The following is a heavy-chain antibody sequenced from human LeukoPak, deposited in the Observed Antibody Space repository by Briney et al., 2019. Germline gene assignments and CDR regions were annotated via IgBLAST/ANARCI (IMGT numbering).Heavy chain of an antibody. Sequence: NPSETLSLTCAVYGGSFSGYYWSWIRQPPGKGLEWIGEINHSGGTNYNPSLKSRVTISVDTSKNQFSLKLSSVTAADTAVYYCARTMHDFWSGYWGRGLPNSRPNWFDPWGQGTLVTVSS. CDR3: ARTMHDFWSGYWGRGLPNSRPNWFDP. D-gene: IGHD3-3*01. CDR1: GGSFSGYY. V-gene: IGHV4-34*01. J-gene: IGHJ5*02. CDR2: INHSGGT.